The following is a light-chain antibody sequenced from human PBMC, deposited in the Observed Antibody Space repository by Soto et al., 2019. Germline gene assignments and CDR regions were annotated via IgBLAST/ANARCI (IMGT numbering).Light chain of an antibody. V-gene: IGKV1-5*03. CDR3: QQYSSYST. J-gene: IGKJ4*01. CDR1: QSISSW. Sequence: DSQMTQSPSTLSASVGDRVTLTCRASQSISSWLAWYQQKPGKAPKLLIYKASSLESGVPSRFSGSGSGTEFTLTISSLQPDDFGTYYCQQYSSYSTFGGGTKVDIK. CDR2: KAS.